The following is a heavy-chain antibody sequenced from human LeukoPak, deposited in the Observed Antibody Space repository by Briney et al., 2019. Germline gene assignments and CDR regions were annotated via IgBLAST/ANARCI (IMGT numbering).Heavy chain of an antibody. D-gene: IGHD2-8*01. V-gene: IGHV1-8*01. Sequence: ASVKVSCKASGYTFIGYNINWLRQATGQGLEWMGWVNPRSGDAGYLQKFQGRLTITRDSSIDTAYMDLSGLNSEDTAVYYCARGVPLGYCTYGVCYPPYYFDYWGQGTLVTASS. CDR1: GYTFIGYN. CDR2: VNPRSGDA. J-gene: IGHJ4*02. CDR3: ARGVPLGYCTYGVCYPPYYFDY.